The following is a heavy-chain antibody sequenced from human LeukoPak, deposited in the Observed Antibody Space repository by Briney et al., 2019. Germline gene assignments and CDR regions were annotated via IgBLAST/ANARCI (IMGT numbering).Heavy chain of an antibody. J-gene: IGHJ4*02. D-gene: IGHD3-9*01. V-gene: IGHV3-9*01. Sequence: GGSLRLSCAASGFTFDDYAMHWVRQAPGKGLEWVSGISWNSGSIGYADSVKGRFTISRDNAKNSLYLQMNSLRAEDTALYYCAKESDYDILTGYWDYWGQGTLVTVSS. CDR3: AKESDYDILTGYWDY. CDR1: GFTFDDYA. CDR2: ISWNSGSI.